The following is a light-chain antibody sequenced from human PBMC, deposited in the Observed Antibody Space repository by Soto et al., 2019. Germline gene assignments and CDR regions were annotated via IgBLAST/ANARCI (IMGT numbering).Light chain of an antibody. J-gene: IGKJ5*01. CDR2: DAY. CDR1: QSFRGL. V-gene: IGKV3-11*01. Sequence: EVVLTQSPDTLSLSPGERATLSCRASQSFRGLLAWYQQKPGQAPRLLIYDAYNRATGIPPRFSGSGSETDFTLTISSLEPEDVGVYYCLHRMNWPLTFGQGTRLEIK. CDR3: LHRMNWPLT.